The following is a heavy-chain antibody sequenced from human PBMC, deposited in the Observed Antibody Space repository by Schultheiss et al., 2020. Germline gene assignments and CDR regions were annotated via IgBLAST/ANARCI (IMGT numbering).Heavy chain of an antibody. Sequence: GGSLRLSCAASGFTFSSYEMNWVRQAPGKGLEWVSYISGSVDTIYYADSVKGRFTISRDNAKNSLYLQMNSLRAEDTAVYYCARDLSITNDYIWGSDSLLSGMDVWGQGTTVTVS. CDR1: GFTFSSYE. CDR3: ARDLSITNDYIWGSDSLLSGMDV. V-gene: IGHV3-48*03. J-gene: IGHJ6*02. CDR2: ISGSVDTI. D-gene: IGHD3-16*01.